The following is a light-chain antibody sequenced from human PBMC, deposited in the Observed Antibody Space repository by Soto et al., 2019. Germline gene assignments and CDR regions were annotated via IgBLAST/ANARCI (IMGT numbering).Light chain of an antibody. V-gene: IGKV3-20*01. CDR3: QKYGNSPQT. CDR1: QSVSSSD. Sequence: EIALTKSPCTLSFSPVATATLSCTSSQSVSSSDFAWYQQKPGQAPRLLIYGASSRATGIPNRFSGSGSGTDFTLTISRLEPEDFAVYYCQKYGNSPQTFGQGTKVDIK. J-gene: IGKJ1*01. CDR2: GAS.